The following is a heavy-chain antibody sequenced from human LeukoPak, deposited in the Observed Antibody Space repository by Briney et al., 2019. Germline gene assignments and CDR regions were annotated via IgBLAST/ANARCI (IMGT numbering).Heavy chain of an antibody. Sequence: GGSLRLSCAASGFTFSSYAMSWVRQAPGKGLEWVANIKQDGSEKYYVDSVKGRFTISRDDAKNSLYLQMNSLRAEDTAVYYCARGATYAYYQDYWGQGTLVTVSS. CDR3: ARGATYAYYQDY. J-gene: IGHJ4*02. D-gene: IGHD1-26*01. V-gene: IGHV3-7*01. CDR1: GFTFSSYA. CDR2: IKQDGSEK.